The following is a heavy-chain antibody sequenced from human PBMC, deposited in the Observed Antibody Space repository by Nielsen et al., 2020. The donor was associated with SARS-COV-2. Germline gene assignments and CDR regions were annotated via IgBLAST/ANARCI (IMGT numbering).Heavy chain of an antibody. Sequence: SETLSPTCAAYGGSFSGYYWSWIRQPPGKGLEWIGEINHSGSTNYNPSLKSRVTISVDTSKNQFSLKLSSVTAADTAVYYCARWGYDSSGSYYFDYWGQGTLVTVSS. CDR1: GGSFSGYY. D-gene: IGHD3-22*01. CDR2: INHSGST. J-gene: IGHJ4*02. V-gene: IGHV4-34*01. CDR3: ARWGYDSSGSYYFDY.